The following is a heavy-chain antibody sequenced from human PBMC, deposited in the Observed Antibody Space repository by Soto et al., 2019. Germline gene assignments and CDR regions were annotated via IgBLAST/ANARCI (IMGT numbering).Heavy chain of an antibody. CDR3: AHRLCDSSCYWDVGFFDY. V-gene: IGHV2-5*02. D-gene: IGHD2-15*01. J-gene: IGHJ4*02. Sequence: QITLKESGPTLVKPTQTLTLTCTFSGFSLGTSGVGVGWIRQPPGKALECLALIYWDDDKRYSPSLKSRLSVTKDTSKNQVVLTMTNMDPVDTGTYYCAHRLCDSSCYWDVGFFDYWGQGSLVTVSS. CDR2: IYWDDDK. CDR1: GFSLGTSGVG.